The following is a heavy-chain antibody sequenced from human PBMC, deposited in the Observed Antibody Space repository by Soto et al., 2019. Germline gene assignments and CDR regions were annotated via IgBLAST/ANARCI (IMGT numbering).Heavy chain of an antibody. CDR2: INAGNGNT. D-gene: IGHD3-10*01. CDR1: GGTFSSYA. CDR3: AIWFDGGLGVGFDY. J-gene: IGHJ4*02. Sequence: ASVKVSCKASGGTFSSYAISWVRQAPGQRLEWMGWINAGNGNTKYSQKFQGRVTITRDTSASTAYMELSSLRSEDTAVYYCAIWFDGGLGVGFDYWGQGTLVTGSS. V-gene: IGHV1-3*01.